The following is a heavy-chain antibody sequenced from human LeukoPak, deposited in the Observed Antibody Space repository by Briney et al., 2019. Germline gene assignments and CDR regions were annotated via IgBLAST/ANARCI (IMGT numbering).Heavy chain of an antibody. Sequence: GGSLRLSCEASGVTFNGSGIHWVRQAPGKGLEWVAFIHYDGGFDYYLDSVKGRFTVSRDSSKNIVYLQMDDLRAEDTAVYYCARECLMVGVYDAFDIWGQGTMVTVSS. CDR2: IHYDGGFD. V-gene: IGHV3-30*02. D-gene: IGHD1-26*01. CDR3: ARECLMVGVYDAFDI. CDR1: GVTFNGSG. J-gene: IGHJ3*02.